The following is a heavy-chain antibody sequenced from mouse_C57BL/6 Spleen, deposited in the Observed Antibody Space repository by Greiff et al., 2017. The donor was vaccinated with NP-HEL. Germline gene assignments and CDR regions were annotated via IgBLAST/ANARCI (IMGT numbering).Heavy chain of an antibody. Sequence: QVQLQQPGAELVKPGASVKLSCKASGYTFTSYWMQWVKQRPGQGLEWIGEIDPSDSYTNYNQKFKGKATLTVDTSSSTAYMQLSSLTSEDSAVYYCARSLPGTGAMDYWGQGTSVTVSS. CDR3: ARSLPGTGAMDY. CDR2: IDPSDSYT. J-gene: IGHJ4*01. D-gene: IGHD4-1*01. CDR1: GYTFTSYW. V-gene: IGHV1-50*01.